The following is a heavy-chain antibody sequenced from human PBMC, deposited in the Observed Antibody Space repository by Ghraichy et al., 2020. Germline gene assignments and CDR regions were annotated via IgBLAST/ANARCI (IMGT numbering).Heavy chain of an antibody. J-gene: IGHJ4*02. V-gene: IGHV3-64*02. D-gene: IGHD1-26*01. CDR1: GFTFSSYA. CDR3: ARGSGSRGYYFDY. Sequence: GESLNISCAASGFTFSSYAMHWVRQAPGKGLEYVSAISSNGGSTYYADSVKGRFTISRDNSKNTLYLQMGSLRAEDMAVYYCARGSGSRGYYFDYWGQGTLVTVSS. CDR2: ISSNGGST.